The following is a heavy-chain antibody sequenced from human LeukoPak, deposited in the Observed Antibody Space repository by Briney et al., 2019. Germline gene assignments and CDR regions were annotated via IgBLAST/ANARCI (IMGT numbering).Heavy chain of an antibody. V-gene: IGHV3-23*01. CDR3: AKDQDIVLMVLDY. Sequence: PGGSLRLSCAASGFTFRSYTMNWVRQAPGKGLEWVSAISDSGDSTYNTDSVKGRFTISRDNSKNTLYLQMSSLRAEDTAVYYCAKDQDIVLMVLDYWGQGTLVTVSS. CDR1: GFTFRSYT. CDR2: ISDSGDST. J-gene: IGHJ4*02. D-gene: IGHD2-8*01.